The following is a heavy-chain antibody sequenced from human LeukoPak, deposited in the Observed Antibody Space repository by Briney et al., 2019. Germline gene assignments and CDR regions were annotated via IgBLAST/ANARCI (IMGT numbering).Heavy chain of an antibody. CDR1: GYTFTGYY. Sequence: EASVKVSCKASGYTFTGYYMHWVRQAPGQGLEWMGIINPSGGSTSYAQKFQGRVTMTRDMSTSTVYMELSSLRSEDTAVYYCASSSTSPYYFDYWGQGTLVTVSS. D-gene: IGHD2-2*01. CDR3: ASSSTSPYYFDY. J-gene: IGHJ4*02. CDR2: INPSGGST. V-gene: IGHV1-46*01.